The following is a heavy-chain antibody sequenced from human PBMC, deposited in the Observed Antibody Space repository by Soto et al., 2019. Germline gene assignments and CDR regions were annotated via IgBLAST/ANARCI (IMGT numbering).Heavy chain of an antibody. J-gene: IGHJ4*02. D-gene: IGHD5-18*01. CDR2: INHSGST. CDR1: GESFCGSY. V-gene: IGHV4-34*01. CDR3: ARRAAGGYSYGGRNGGFDY. Sequence: SESTSLTSAAYGESFCGSYWSWIRQPPGKGLEWIGEINHSGSTNYNPSLKSRVTISVDTSKNQFSLKLSSVTAADTAVYYCARRAAGGYSYGGRNGGFDYWGQGTLVTVSS.